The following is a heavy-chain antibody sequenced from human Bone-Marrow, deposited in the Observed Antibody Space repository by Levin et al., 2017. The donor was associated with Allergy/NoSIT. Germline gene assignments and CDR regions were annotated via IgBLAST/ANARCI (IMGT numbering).Heavy chain of an antibody. V-gene: IGHV1-3*01. CDR1: GYTFSSYA. CDR2: INAGNGNT. D-gene: IGHD3-16*02. Sequence: ASVKVSCKASGYTFSSYAMHWVRQAPGQRLEWMGWINAGNGNTKYSQKFQGRVTITRDTSASTAYMELSSLRSEDTAVYYCARGGLSYHHADYWGQGTLVTVSS. CDR3: ARGGLSYHHADY. J-gene: IGHJ4*02.